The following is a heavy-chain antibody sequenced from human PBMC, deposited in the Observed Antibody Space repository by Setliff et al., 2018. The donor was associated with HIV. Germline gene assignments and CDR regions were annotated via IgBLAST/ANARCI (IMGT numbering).Heavy chain of an antibody. CDR2: IDYSGSA. CDR1: GVSITSATYY. Sequence: PSETLSLTCAVSGVSITSATYYRSWIRHSPGKGLEWIGYIDYSGSAFYNPSLKGRLTISRDTSKNQFSLRMKSVTAADTAVYYCAREGKTALVTKYFDYWGQGTLVTVSS. D-gene: IGHD5-18*01. V-gene: IGHV4-31*11. J-gene: IGHJ4*02. CDR3: AREGKTALVTKYFDY.